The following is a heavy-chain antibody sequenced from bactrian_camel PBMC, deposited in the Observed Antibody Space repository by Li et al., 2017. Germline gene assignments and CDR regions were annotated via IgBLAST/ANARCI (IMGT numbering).Heavy chain of an antibody. J-gene: IGHJ4*01. Sequence: VQLVESGGGQVQPGRSLRLSCIASGFQFSDYPMSWVRQAPGRDLEWLAQIAYDGWVSRYNDPAKGRFTISRDNAKNTLYLQMDNLKPEDTAMYYCAADFYNLQLARSYTYWGQGTQVTVS. D-gene: IGHD7*01. CDR1: GFQFSDYP. CDR3: AADFYNLQLARSYTY. V-gene: IGHV3S42*01. CDR2: IAYDGWVS.